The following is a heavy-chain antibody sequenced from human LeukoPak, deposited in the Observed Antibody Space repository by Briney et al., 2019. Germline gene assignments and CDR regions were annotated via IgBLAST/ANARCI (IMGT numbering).Heavy chain of an antibody. D-gene: IGHD5-12*01. CDR1: GFTFSSKW. CDR3: AREVDFDY. CDR2: IKYDGSEK. Sequence: GGSLRLSCAASGFTFSSKWMSWVRQAPGKGLEWVANIKYDGSEKYYVDSVKGRFTISRDNAKNSLYLQMNSLRAEDTAVYYCAREVDFDYWGQGTLVTVSS. J-gene: IGHJ4*02. V-gene: IGHV3-7*01.